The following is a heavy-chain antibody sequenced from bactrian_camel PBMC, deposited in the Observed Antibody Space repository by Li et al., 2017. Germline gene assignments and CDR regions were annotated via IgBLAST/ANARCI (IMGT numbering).Heavy chain of an antibody. D-gene: IGHD3*01. V-gene: IGHV3S55*01. CDR1: GDTRSYA. J-gene: IGHJ7*01. CDR2: IDDDGAT. Sequence: VQLVESGGGSVQAGGSLTLSCAASGDTRSYALGWFRLAPGQKREAVAAIDDDGATYLNPFLKDRFTVARDNVKNTLDLSMNNLTAADSAVYYCAADFARRSPPRWKDLRHCGYEMDYWGEGTQVTVS.